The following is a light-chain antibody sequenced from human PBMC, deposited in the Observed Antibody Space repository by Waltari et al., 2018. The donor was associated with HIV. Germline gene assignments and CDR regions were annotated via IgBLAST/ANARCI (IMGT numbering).Light chain of an antibody. V-gene: IGLV1-47*01. CDR3: QTWGPGTVV. CDR1: SSNIGSNY. Sequence: QSVLTQPPSASETPGQRVTISCSGSSSNIGSNYVYWYQHLPGTAPKLLIYRNNQRPSGVPDRFSGSKSGTSASLAISGLRSEDEADYYCQTWGPGTVVFGGGTKLTVL. J-gene: IGLJ2*01. CDR2: RNN.